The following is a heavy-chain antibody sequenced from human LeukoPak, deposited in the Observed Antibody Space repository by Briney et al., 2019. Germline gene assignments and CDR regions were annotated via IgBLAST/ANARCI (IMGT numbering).Heavy chain of an antibody. Sequence: ASVKVSCTVSGSSLTELSLYWVRQAPGKGLEWMGGFDVIDAKTFYAQKFQGRVTMTEDSSTDTAYMELSSLRSDDTAFYYCAAGRPYSLLNYWGQGTLLTVSS. V-gene: IGHV1-24*01. CDR1: GSSLTELS. CDR2: FDVIDAKT. CDR3: AAGRPYSLLNY. D-gene: IGHD5-18*01. J-gene: IGHJ4*02.